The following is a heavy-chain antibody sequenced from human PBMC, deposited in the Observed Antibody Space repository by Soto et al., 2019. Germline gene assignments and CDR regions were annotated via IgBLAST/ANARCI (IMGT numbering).Heavy chain of an antibody. Sequence: GCLRLSCAASGFTFSSYGMHWIRQAPGKGLEWVSYISSSSSYTNYADSVKGRFTISRDNAKNSLYLQMNSLRAEDTAVYYCARGGGSGYYTIDYWGQGTLVTVSS. V-gene: IGHV3-11*05. D-gene: IGHD3-22*01. J-gene: IGHJ4*02. CDR3: ARGGGSGYYTIDY. CDR2: ISSSSSYT. CDR1: GFTFSSYG.